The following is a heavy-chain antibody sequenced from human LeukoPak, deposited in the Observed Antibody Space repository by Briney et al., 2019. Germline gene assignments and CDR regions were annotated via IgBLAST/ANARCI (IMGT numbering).Heavy chain of an antibody. Sequence: GGSLRLSCAASGFTFSSYWMIWVRQAPGKGLEWVANIKEDGSANYYVDSVEGRFTISRDNARNSLYLQMNSLRAEDTAVYYCARVEGEEYGQYYFDYWGQGILVTVSS. J-gene: IGHJ4*02. CDR3: ARVEGEEYGQYYFDY. CDR1: GFTFSSYW. D-gene: IGHD3-16*01. V-gene: IGHV3-7*01. CDR2: IKEDGSAN.